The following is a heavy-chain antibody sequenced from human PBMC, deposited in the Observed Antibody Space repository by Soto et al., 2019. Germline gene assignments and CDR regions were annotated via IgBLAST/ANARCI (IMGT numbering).Heavy chain of an antibody. V-gene: IGHV3-23*01. Sequence: GGSLRLSCAASGFTFSSYAMSWVRQAPGKGLEWVSAISGSGGSTYYADSVKGRFTISRDNSKNTLYLQMNSLRAEDTAVYYCAKGGLRGYSYEDAFDIWGQGTMVTVSS. J-gene: IGHJ3*02. CDR1: GFTFSSYA. CDR3: AKGGLRGYSYEDAFDI. CDR2: ISGSGGST. D-gene: IGHD5-18*01.